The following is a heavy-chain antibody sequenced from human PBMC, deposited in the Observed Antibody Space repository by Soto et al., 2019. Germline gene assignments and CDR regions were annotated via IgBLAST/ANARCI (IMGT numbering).Heavy chain of an antibody. CDR1: GGSVSSGDYF. CDR3: ARYPNYYYYGFDV. V-gene: IGHV4-61*08. D-gene: IGHD3-10*01. CDR2: IYYSGST. J-gene: IGHJ6*02. Sequence: SETLSLTCTVSGGSVSSGDYFWSWLRQSPGKRLEWIAYIYYSGSTNYNPSLKSRATISVDTSKSQVSLTLTSMTAADAALYYCARYPNYYYYGFDVWGQGTAVTVSS.